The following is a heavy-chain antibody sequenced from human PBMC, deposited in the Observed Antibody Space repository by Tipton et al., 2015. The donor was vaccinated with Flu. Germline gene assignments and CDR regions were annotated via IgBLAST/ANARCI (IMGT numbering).Heavy chain of an antibody. CDR3: ARGSHTAMVPLDY. Sequence: TLSLTCAVYGGSFSGYYWTWIRQPPGKGLEWIGEINHSGSTNYNPSLKSRVTISVDTSKNHFSLKLSSVTAADTAIYYCARGSHTAMVPLDYWGRGTLVTVSS. J-gene: IGHJ4*02. D-gene: IGHD5-18*01. CDR1: GGSFSGYY. V-gene: IGHV4-34*01. CDR2: INHSGST.